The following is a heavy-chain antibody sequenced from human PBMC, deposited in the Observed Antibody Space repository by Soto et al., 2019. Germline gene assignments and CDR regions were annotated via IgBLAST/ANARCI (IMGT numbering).Heavy chain of an antibody. Sequence: QVQLVQSGAEVKKPGSSVKVSCKASGGTFSSYTISWVRQAPGQGLEWMGRIIPILGIANYAQKFQGRVTITADKSTSTAYMELSSLRSEDTAVYYCARSDERARHTMIVVDPQHYFDYWGQGTLVTVSS. J-gene: IGHJ4*02. D-gene: IGHD3-22*01. V-gene: IGHV1-69*02. CDR1: GGTFSSYT. CDR2: IIPILGIA. CDR3: ARSDERARHTMIVVDPQHYFDY.